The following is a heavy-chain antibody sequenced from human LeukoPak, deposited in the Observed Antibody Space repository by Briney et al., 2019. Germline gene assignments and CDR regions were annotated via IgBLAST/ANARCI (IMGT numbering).Heavy chain of an antibody. V-gene: IGHV4-61*01. CDR1: GYSISSGYY. Sequence: SETLSLTCTVSGYSISSGYYWGWIRQPPGKGLEWIGYDYYSGSSNYNPSLKSRVTISVDTSKNQFSLKMSSVTAADTAVYYCARDLKLDGSSGYYAFDIWGQGTMVTVSS. J-gene: IGHJ3*02. CDR2: DYYSGSS. CDR3: ARDLKLDGSSGYYAFDI. D-gene: IGHD3-22*01.